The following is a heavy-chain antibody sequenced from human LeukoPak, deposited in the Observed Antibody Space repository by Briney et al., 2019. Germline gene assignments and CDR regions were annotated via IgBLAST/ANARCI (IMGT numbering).Heavy chain of an antibody. V-gene: IGHV3-21*01. D-gene: IGHD1-14*01. CDR2: ISSSSTYI. Sequence: GGSLRLSCAASGFSFSSYYVNWVRQAPGKGLKWVSCISSSSTYIYYADSVRGRFAISRDNAKNSLYLQMNSLRAEDTAVYYCVRENHGSFDYWGQGSLVTVSS. J-gene: IGHJ4*02. CDR3: VRENHGSFDY. CDR1: GFSFSSYY.